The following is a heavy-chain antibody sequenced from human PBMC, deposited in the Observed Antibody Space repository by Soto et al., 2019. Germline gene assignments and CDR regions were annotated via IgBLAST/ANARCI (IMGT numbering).Heavy chain of an antibody. CDR2: INHSGST. CDR3: AGRTTGTEGQVGAFDI. CDR1: GGSFSGYY. D-gene: IGHD1-1*01. V-gene: IGHV4-34*01. J-gene: IGHJ3*02. Sequence: QSQTLSLTCAVYGGSFSGYYWSWIRQPPGKGLEWIGEINHSGSTNYNPSLKSRVTISVDTSKNQFSLKLSSVTAADTAVYYCAGRTTGTEGQVGAFDIWGQGTMVTVSS.